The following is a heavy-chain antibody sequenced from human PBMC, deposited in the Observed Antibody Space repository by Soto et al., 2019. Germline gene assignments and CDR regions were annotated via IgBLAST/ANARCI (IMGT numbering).Heavy chain of an antibody. CDR3: ARDFDY. J-gene: IGHJ4*02. Sequence: PSETLSLTCAVSGGSISSGGYSWSWIRQPPGKGLEWIGYIYHSGSTYYNPSLKSRVTISVDRSKNQFYLKLSSVTAADTAVYYCARDFDYWGQGTLVTVSS. CDR2: IYHSGST. CDR1: GGSISSGGYS. V-gene: IGHV4-30-2*01.